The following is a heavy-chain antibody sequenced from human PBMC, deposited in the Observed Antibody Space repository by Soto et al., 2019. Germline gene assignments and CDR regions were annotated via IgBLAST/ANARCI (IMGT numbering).Heavy chain of an antibody. J-gene: IGHJ4*02. CDR1: GYTFTSYG. CDR3: AADYYDFWSGRAKYYFDY. CDR2: ISAYNGNT. V-gene: IGHV1-18*01. D-gene: IGHD3-3*01. Sequence: GASVKVSCKASGYTFTSYGISWVRQAPGQGLEWMGWISAYNGNTNYAQKLQGRVTMTTDTSTSTAYMELRSLRSEDTAVYYCAADYYDFWSGRAKYYFDYWGQGTLVTVSS.